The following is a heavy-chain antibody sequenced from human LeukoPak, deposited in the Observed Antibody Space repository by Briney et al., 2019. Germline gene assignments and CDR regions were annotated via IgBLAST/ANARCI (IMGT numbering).Heavy chain of an antibody. Sequence: GGALVLSWAASGFRFSSSGMNWGRQAPGKGLGWVSYIDTSSTTKNYADSVKGRFTISRDNAKNSLYLQMNSLRVEDTAVYYCAGPLGSPYFHHWGQGTLATVSS. CDR1: GFRFSSSG. CDR2: IDTSSTTK. V-gene: IGHV3-48*01. CDR3: AGPLGSPYFHH. J-gene: IGHJ1*01. D-gene: IGHD3-10*01.